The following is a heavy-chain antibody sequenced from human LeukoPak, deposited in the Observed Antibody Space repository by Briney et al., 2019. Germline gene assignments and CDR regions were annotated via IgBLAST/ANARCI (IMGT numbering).Heavy chain of an antibody. V-gene: IGHV4-59*01. J-gene: IGHJ4*02. Sequence: SEALSLTCTVSGASISGYYWTWIRQPPGKGLEWMGYIYYTGTTNYNPSLRSRVTISVDTSKNQFSLKLSSVTAADTAVYYCARLYGSGNYLNELDYWGQGTLVTVSS. CDR3: ARLYGSGNYLNELDY. CDR2: IYYTGTT. D-gene: IGHD3-10*01. CDR1: GASISGYY.